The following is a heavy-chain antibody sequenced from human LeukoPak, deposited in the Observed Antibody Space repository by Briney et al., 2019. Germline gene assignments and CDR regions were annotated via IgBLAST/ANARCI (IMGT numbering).Heavy chain of an antibody. V-gene: IGHV3-48*03. CDR1: GFTFSTYE. J-gene: IGHJ4*02. D-gene: IGHD2-8*01. Sequence: GGSLRLSCTASGFTFSTYEMNWVRQAPGKGLEWVSYISGSGYPIYYADSVKGRFTISRDNAKNSLYLQMNSLRAEDTAVYYCAEGELMVGDYFDYWGQGTLVTVSS. CDR2: ISGSGYPI. CDR3: AEGELMVGDYFDY.